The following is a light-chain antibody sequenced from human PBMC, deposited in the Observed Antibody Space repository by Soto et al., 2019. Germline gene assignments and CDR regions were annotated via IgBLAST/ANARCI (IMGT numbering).Light chain of an antibody. V-gene: IGKV3-11*01. Sequence: TVLTQSPPTLSLSPGARAPLSCRASQSVSSYLAWYQQQPGQAPRLLIYGASNRATGIPARFSGGGSGAWYTLTSSWLVSEDLAVYYCQQYDKWPRTFGQGTKVDIK. J-gene: IGKJ1*01. CDR1: QSVSSY. CDR2: GAS. CDR3: QQYDKWPRT.